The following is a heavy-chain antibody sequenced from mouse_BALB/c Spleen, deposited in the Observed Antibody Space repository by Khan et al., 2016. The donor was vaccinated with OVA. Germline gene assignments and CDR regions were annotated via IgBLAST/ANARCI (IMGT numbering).Heavy chain of an antibody. CDR2: INTSTGEP. J-gene: IGHJ1*01. CDR1: GYTFTNYG. CDR3: ARVGNYWYFDV. V-gene: IGHV9-1*02. D-gene: IGHD2-1*01. Sequence: QIQLVQSGPELKKPGETVKISCKASGYTFTNYGMNWVKQAPGKALKWMGWINTSTGEPTYADAFKGRFAFSLGTSASTAYLQIKNRKKEEKATYFCARVGNYWYFDVWGAGTTVTVSS.